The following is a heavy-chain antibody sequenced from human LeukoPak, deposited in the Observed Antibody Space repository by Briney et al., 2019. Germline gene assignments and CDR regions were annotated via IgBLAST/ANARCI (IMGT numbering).Heavy chain of an antibody. CDR3: ARDRPKYYYDSSGYYGFDY. Sequence: QAGGSLRLSCAASGFTFSSYSMNWVRQAPGKGLEWVSYISSSSSTIYYADSVKGRFTISRDNAKNSLYLQMNSLRAEDTAVYYCARDRPKYYYDSSGYYGFDYWGQGTLVTVSS. D-gene: IGHD3-22*01. CDR1: GFTFSSYS. J-gene: IGHJ4*02. V-gene: IGHV3-48*01. CDR2: ISSSSSTI.